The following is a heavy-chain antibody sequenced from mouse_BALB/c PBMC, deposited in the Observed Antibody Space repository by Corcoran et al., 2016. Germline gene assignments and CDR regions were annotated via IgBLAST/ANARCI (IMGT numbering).Heavy chain of an antibody. D-gene: IGHD2-4*01. V-gene: IGHV1-18*01. CDR3: ARGVYYDYDVGYYFDV. CDR1: GYSFTGYT. Sequence: EVRLQQSGPELVKPGDSMKISCKASGYSFTGYTMNWVKQSHGKNLEWIGLINPYNGVPSYNQKFKGKATLTVDKSSSTAYMELLSLTSEDSAVYYCARGVYYDYDVGYYFDVWGAGTPVIVSS. J-gene: IGHJ1*01. CDR2: INPYNGVP.